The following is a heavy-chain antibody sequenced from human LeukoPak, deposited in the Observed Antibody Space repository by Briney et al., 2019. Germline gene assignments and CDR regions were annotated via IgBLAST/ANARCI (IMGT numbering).Heavy chain of an antibody. CDR1: GGSISSGDYY. CDR2: IYYSGST. CDR3: ASHLPPIPSRWYRGFDI. V-gene: IGHV4-30-4*01. J-gene: IGHJ3*02. Sequence: SETLSLTCTVSGGSISSGDYYWSWIRQPPGKGLEWIGYIYYSGSTYYNPSLKSRVTISVDTSKNQFSLKLSSVTAADTSVYYCASHLPPIPSRWYRGFDIWGQGTMVTVSS. D-gene: IGHD6-13*01.